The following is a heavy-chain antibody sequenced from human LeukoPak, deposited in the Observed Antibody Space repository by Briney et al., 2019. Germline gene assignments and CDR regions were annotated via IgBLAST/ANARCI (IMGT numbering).Heavy chain of an antibody. CDR3: ARVAVAGFDY. J-gene: IGHJ4*02. V-gene: IGHV3-7*01. CDR1: GFTFSSYW. CDR2: IKQDGREK. Sequence: GGALRLSCAASGFTFSSYWMSWVRQAPGGGLEWGANIKQDGREKYYMDSVKGRFTISRDNAKNSLYLQMNSLRAEDTAVYYCARVAVAGFDYWGQGTLVTVSS. D-gene: IGHD6-19*01.